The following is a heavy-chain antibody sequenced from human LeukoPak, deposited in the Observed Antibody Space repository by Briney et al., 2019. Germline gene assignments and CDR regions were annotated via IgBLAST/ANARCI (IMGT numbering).Heavy chain of an antibody. D-gene: IGHD1-20*01. J-gene: IGHJ6*02. Sequence: GRSLRLSCVASGFTFDDYAMHWVRQAPGKGLEWVSGISWNSGSIGYADSVKGRFTISRDNAKNSLYLQMNSLRAEDTALYYCAKSITGFFYGMDAWGQGTTVTVSS. V-gene: IGHV3-9*01. CDR3: AKSITGFFYGMDA. CDR2: ISWNSGSI. CDR1: GFTFDDYA.